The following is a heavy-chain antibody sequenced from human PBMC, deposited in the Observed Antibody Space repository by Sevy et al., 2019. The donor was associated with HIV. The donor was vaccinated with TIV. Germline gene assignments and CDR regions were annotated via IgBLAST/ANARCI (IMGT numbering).Heavy chain of an antibody. D-gene: IGHD6-13*01. Sequence: EGSLRLSCAASGFTFTSDAMSWVRQAPGKELEWVSGISGSGATTYYADSVKGRFTISRGNSKNALYLQLNSLRAEDTAAYYCAKMSRLAVAGRFDYWGQGALVTVSS. CDR2: ISGSGATT. CDR3: AKMSRLAVAGRFDY. J-gene: IGHJ4*02. CDR1: GFTFTSDA. V-gene: IGHV3-23*01.